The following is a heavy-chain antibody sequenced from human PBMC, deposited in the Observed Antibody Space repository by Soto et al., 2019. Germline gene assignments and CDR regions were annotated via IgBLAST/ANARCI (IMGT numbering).Heavy chain of an antibody. CDR1: GYTFTGYY. J-gene: IGHJ5*01. CDR2: INPNSGGT. V-gene: IGHV1-2*04. CDR3: ARAAIIAASESYNWFDS. D-gene: IGHD6-25*01. Sequence: ASVKVSCKASGYTFTGYYMHWVRQAPGQGLEWMGWINPNSGGTNYAQKLQGWVTMTSNTSISTAYMELGRLRSDDTAVYYFARAAIIAASESYNWFDSWGQGTLVTVSS.